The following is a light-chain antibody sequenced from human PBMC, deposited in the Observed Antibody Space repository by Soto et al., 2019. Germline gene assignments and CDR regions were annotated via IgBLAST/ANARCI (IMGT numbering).Light chain of an antibody. CDR1: SSNIGSNT. Sequence: QSVRTQPPSASGTPGQRVTISCSGSSSNIGSNTVNWYQQLPGTAPKLLIYSNNQRPSGVPDRFSGSKSGTSASLAISGLQSEDEADYYCAAWDDSLNGNYVFGTGPKVTVL. J-gene: IGLJ1*01. V-gene: IGLV1-44*01. CDR3: AAWDDSLNGNYV. CDR2: SNN.